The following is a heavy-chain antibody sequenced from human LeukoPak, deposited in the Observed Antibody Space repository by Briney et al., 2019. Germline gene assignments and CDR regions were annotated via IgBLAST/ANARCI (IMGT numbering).Heavy chain of an antibody. J-gene: IGHJ4*02. V-gene: IGHV3-21*01. CDR1: GFTFSSYS. Sequence: GGSLRLSCAASGFTFSSYSMNWVRQAPGKGLEWVSSISSSSSYIYYADSVKGRFTISRDNAKNSLYLQMNSLRAEDTAVYYCARGTNGVCCNFDYWGQGTLVTVSS. CDR3: ARGTNGVCCNFDY. D-gene: IGHD2-8*01. CDR2: ISSSSSYI.